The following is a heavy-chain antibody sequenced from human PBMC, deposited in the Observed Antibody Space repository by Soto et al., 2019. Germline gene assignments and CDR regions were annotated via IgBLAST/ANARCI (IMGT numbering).Heavy chain of an antibody. CDR3: ARGYSSSWYNYYYGMDV. CDR2: IIPIFGTA. J-gene: IGHJ6*02. Sequence: QVQLVQSGAEVKKPGSSVKVSCKASGGTFSSYAISWVRQAPGQGLEWMGGIIPIFGTANYAQKFQGRVTITAXXSXSXDYMELSSLRSEDTAVYYCARGYSSSWYNYYYGMDVWGQGTTVTVSS. D-gene: IGHD6-13*01. V-gene: IGHV1-69*12. CDR1: GGTFSSYA.